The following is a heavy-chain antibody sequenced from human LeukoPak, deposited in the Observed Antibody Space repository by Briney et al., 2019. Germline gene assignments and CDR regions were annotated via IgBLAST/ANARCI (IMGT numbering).Heavy chain of an antibody. V-gene: IGHV3-21*01. D-gene: IGHD3-10*01. Sequence: GGSLRLSCAASGFTFSSYSMNWVRQAPGKGLEWVSSISSSSSYIYNADSVKGRFTISRDNAKNSLDLQMNSLRVEDTAVYYCAKVAKYYYGSETYYFFEHWGQGTPVTASS. CDR1: GFTFSSYS. J-gene: IGHJ4*02. CDR2: ISSSSSYI. CDR3: AKVAKYYYGSETYYFFEH.